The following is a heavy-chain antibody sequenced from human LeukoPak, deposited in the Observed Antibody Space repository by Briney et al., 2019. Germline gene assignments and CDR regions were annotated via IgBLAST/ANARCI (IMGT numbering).Heavy chain of an antibody. D-gene: IGHD4-17*01. Sequence: PGGSLRLSCAASGFTFDDYAMHWVRQAPGKGLEWVSGISWNSGSIGYADSVKGRFTISRDNAKNSLYLQMNSLRAEDTALYYCAKNPYGDYGYGSYYFDYWGQGTLVTVSS. CDR3: AKNPYGDYGYGSYYFDY. J-gene: IGHJ4*02. CDR2: ISWNSGSI. CDR1: GFTFDDYA. V-gene: IGHV3-9*01.